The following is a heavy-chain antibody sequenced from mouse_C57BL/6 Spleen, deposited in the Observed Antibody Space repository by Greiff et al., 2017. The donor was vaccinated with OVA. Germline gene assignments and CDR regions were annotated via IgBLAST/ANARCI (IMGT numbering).Heavy chain of an antibody. CDR2: ISSGSSTI. D-gene: IGHD2-4*01. Sequence: EVKLMASGGGLVKPGGSVKLSCAASGFTFSDYGMHWVRQAPEKGLEGVAYISSGSSTIYYADTVKGRFTISRDNAKNTMFLQMTSLRSEDTAMYYCGRGGGLRRYYAMDYWGQGTSVTVSS. V-gene: IGHV5-17*01. J-gene: IGHJ4*01. CDR1: GFTFSDYG. CDR3: GRGGGLRRYYAMDY.